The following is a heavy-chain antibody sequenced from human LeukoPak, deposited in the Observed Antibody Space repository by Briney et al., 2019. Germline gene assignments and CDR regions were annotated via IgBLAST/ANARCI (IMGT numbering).Heavy chain of an antibody. CDR2: INHSGST. V-gene: IGHV4-34*01. J-gene: IGHJ4*02. CDR3: ARGGGGVVVIYNY. Sequence: PSETLSLTCAVYGGSFSGYYWSWIRQPPEKGLEWIGEINHSGSTNYNPSLKSRVTISVDTSKNQFSLKLSSVTAADTAVYYCARGGGGVVVIYNYWGQGTLVTVSS. CDR1: GGSFSGYY. D-gene: IGHD3-22*01.